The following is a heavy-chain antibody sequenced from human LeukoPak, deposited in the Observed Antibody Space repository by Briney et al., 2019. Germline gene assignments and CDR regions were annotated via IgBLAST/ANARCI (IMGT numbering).Heavy chain of an antibody. Sequence: SETLSLTCTVSDASISGYYWSWIRQPPGKGLEWIGSIHFSGSTNYNPSLRSRVTVSVDTSKNQLSLKLSSVTAADTAVYYCARDLGGIYFDYWGQGTLVTVSS. CDR3: ARDLGGIYFDY. D-gene: IGHD1-26*01. V-gene: IGHV4-59*01. J-gene: IGHJ4*02. CDR2: IHFSGST. CDR1: DASISGYY.